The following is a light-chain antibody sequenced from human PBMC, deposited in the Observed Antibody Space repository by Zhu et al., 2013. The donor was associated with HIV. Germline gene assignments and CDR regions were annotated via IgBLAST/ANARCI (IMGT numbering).Light chain of an antibody. CDR3: QQYVTWPRT. V-gene: IGKV3-15*01. Sequence: EIVMTQSPATLSVSPGETATLSCRASQSVGSNLAGYQQRPGQAPRLLIYDASTRATDVPDRFSGSGSGTEFTLTISSVQSEDFAVYYCQQYVTWPRTFGQGTKVEIK. CDR2: DAS. J-gene: IGKJ1*01. CDR1: QSVGSN.